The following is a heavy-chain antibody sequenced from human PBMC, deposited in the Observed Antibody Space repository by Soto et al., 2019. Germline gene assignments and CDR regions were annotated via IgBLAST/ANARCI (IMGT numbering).Heavy chain of an antibody. V-gene: IGHV1-18*01. CDR3: VKYREINRGPDRDV. J-gene: IGHJ6*02. CDR2: SSPNSGNI. D-gene: IGHD1-26*01. CDR1: GYTFTRNG. Sequence: QVHLVQSGAEVKKPGASVNVSCKTSGYTFTRNGISWVRQAPGQGLEWMGGSSPNSGNIKYEQKLQGRVIMPTDTSTSTAYMELRSLRSYDTAVYDGVKYREINRGPDRDVWGPGTMVTVSS.